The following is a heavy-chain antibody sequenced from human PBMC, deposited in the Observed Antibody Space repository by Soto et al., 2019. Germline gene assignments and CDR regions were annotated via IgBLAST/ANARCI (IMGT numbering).Heavy chain of an antibody. J-gene: IGHJ4*02. Sequence: QVQLVESGGGEVQPGRSLRLSCAASGFTFSSYGMHWVRQAPGKGLEWVAVIWYDGSNKYYADSVKGRFTISRDNSKNTLYLQMNSLRAEDTAVYYCARDQWSIAVAGTVDYWGQGTLVTVSS. CDR1: GFTFSSYG. D-gene: IGHD6-19*01. CDR3: ARDQWSIAVAGTVDY. CDR2: IWYDGSNK. V-gene: IGHV3-33*01.